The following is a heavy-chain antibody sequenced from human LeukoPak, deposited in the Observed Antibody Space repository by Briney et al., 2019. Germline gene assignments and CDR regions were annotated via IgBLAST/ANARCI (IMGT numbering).Heavy chain of an antibody. J-gene: IGHJ5*02. CDR1: GGPIYCGGYC. Sequence: TLSVPLNVPGGPIYCGGYCLSSLRPHPGNGLEWIGYFCYIGSTYYNPSLKSRVTISVDTSKNQFSLKLSSVTAADTAVYYCARRRLGGYCSSTSCYGWFGPWGQGTLVTVSS. CDR3: ARRRLGGYCSSTSCYGWFGP. CDR2: FCYIGST. V-gene: IGHV4-31*02. D-gene: IGHD2-2*01.